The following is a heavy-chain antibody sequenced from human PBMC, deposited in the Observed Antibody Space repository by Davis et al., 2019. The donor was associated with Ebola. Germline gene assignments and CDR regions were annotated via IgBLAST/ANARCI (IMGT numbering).Heavy chain of an antibody. J-gene: IGHJ4*02. Sequence: ASVKVSCKASGYTFTSYAMHWVRQAPGQRLEWMGWINGGNGDTKYSQKFRDRVTITRDTSASTAYMELSSLRSEDTAVYYCASPLGARPLGLDYWGQGTLVTVSS. V-gene: IGHV1-3*01. CDR2: INGGNGDT. CDR1: GYTFTSYA. D-gene: IGHD6-6*01. CDR3: ASPLGARPLGLDY.